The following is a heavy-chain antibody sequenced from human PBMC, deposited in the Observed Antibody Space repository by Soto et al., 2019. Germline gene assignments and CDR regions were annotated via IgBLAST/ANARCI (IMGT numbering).Heavy chain of an antibody. J-gene: IGHJ6*02. V-gene: IGHV4-59*01. Sequence: QVQLQESGPGLVKPSETLSLTCTVSGGSISSYYWSWIRQPPGKGLEWIGYIYYSGSTNYNPSLTTRTPPKVEASTNPCSLKLCIAPHADTPVYYCAREGVSSRWYNYYGMDVWGQGTTVTVSS. CDR2: IYYSGST. D-gene: IGHD6-13*01. CDR1: GGSISSYY. CDR3: AREGVSSRWYNYYGMDV.